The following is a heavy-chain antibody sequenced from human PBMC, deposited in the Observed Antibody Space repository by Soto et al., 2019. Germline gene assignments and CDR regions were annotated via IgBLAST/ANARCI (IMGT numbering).Heavy chain of an antibody. CDR1: GFTFTSSV. CDR2: IVVGSGNT. V-gene: IGHV1-58*02. CDR3: AAEKWEPPEDNWFDP. D-gene: IGHD1-26*01. J-gene: IGHJ5*02. Sequence: SVKVSCKASGFTFTSSVMQWGRQTRGQRLEWIGWIVVGSGNTNYAQKFQGRVTITRDMSTSTAYMELSSLRSEDTAVYYCAAEKWEPPEDNWFDPWGQGTLVTVSS.